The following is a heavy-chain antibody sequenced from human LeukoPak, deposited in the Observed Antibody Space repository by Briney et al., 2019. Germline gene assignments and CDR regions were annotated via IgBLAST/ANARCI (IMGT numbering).Heavy chain of an antibody. CDR1: GGSLSGYY. CDR2: INHRGST. D-gene: IGHD6-13*01. V-gene: IGHV4-34*01. CDR3: ARGRGYRFNWFDP. Sequence: PSETLSLTCAVYGGSLSGYYWSWVRQPPGKGRECIGEINHRGSTNYNPSLKSRVTISVDTSKNQFSLKLSSVTAADTAVYYCARGRGYRFNWFDPWGQGTLVTVSS. J-gene: IGHJ5*02.